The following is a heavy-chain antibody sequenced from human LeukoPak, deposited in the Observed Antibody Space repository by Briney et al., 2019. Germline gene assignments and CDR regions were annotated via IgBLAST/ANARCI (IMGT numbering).Heavy chain of an antibody. D-gene: IGHD6-13*01. CDR3: AKAFFAYSSSWFDY. Sequence: GRSLRLSCAASGFTFDDYAMHWVRQAPGKGLEWVSGISWNSGSIGYADSVKGRFTISRDNAKNSLHLQMNSLRAEDTALYYCAKAFFAYSSSWFDYWGQGTLVTVSS. CDR1: GFTFDDYA. J-gene: IGHJ4*02. CDR2: ISWNSGSI. V-gene: IGHV3-9*01.